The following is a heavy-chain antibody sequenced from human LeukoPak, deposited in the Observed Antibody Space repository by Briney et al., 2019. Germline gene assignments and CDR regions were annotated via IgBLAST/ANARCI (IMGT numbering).Heavy chain of an antibody. CDR1: GYTFTSCY. V-gene: IGHV1-46*01. D-gene: IGHD2-15*01. CDR2: INPSGSST. CDR3: ARDLGCSGGSCYRRNYFDC. J-gene: IGHJ4*02. Sequence: ASVKVSCKASGYTFTSCYMHWVRQAPGQGLEWMGIINPSGSSTSYAQKFQGRVTMTRDMSTSTVYMELSSLRSEDTAVYYCARDLGCSGGSCYRRNYFDCWGQGTLVTVSS.